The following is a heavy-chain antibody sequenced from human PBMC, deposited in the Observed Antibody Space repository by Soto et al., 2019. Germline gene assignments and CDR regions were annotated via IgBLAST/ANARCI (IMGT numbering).Heavy chain of an antibody. CDR3: ATVIAAAAYFDY. Sequence: QVQLVQSGAEVKKPGASVKVSCKASGYTFTSYGLSWVRQAPGQGLEWMGWISAYNRNTNYAQKLQGMVTMTTDTSTSTDYMELRSLGSDDTDVYYCATVIAAAAYFDYWGQGTMVTVSS. CDR2: ISAYNRNT. D-gene: IGHD6-13*01. CDR1: GYTFTSYG. V-gene: IGHV1-18*01. J-gene: IGHJ4*02.